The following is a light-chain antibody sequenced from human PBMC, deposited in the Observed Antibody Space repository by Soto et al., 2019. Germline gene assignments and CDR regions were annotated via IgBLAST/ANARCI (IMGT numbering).Light chain of an antibody. CDR2: DAS. CDR3: QQYKNYSYS. J-gene: IGKJ2*03. Sequence: IQMTQSPSTVSASVGDSVTISCRASQPVNTFLAWYQQKPGGAPKVVIFDASNLGSGVPSRFSSSGFGTEFTLSITSLQPDDFATYYCQQYKNYSYSFGQGTKLEIK. CDR1: QPVNTF. V-gene: IGKV1-5*01.